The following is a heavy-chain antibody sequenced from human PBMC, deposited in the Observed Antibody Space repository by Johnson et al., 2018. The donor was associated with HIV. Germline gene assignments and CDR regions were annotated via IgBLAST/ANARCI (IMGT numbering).Heavy chain of an antibody. CDR2: ISYDGSNK. J-gene: IGHJ3*02. CDR3: ASRYTVDAFDI. V-gene: IGHV3-30*04. CDR1: GFTFSSYA. D-gene: IGHD1-1*01. Sequence: QVQLVESGGGVVRPGGSLRLSCAASGFTFSSYAMHWVRQAPGKGLEWVAVISYDGSNKYYADSVKGRFTISRDNSKNTLYLQMNSLRAEDTAVYYCASRYTVDAFDIWGQGTMVTVSS.